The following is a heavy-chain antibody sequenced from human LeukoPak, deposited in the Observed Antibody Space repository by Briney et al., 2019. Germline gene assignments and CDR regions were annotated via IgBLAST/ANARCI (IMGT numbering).Heavy chain of an antibody. Sequence: ASVKVSCKASGYTFTSYGISWVRQAPGQGLEWMGWISAYNGNTNYAQKLQGRVTMTTDTSTSTAYMELRSLRSDDTAVYYCAVDMYYDFWSGYYTGGMWGQGTLVTVSS. J-gene: IGHJ4*02. D-gene: IGHD3-3*01. CDR1: GYTFTSYG. V-gene: IGHV1-18*01. CDR3: AVDMYYDFWSGYYTGGM. CDR2: ISAYNGNT.